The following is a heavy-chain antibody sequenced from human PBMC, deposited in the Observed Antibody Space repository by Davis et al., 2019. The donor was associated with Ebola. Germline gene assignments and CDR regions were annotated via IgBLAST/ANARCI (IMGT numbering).Heavy chain of an antibody. J-gene: IGHJ6*02. V-gene: IGHV1-24*01. CDR1: GYTLTELS. D-gene: IGHD5-18*01. CDR2: FDPEDGET. CDR3: AIPHSDTAMVTPSYGMDV. Sequence: ASVKVSCKVSGYTLTELSMHWVRQAPGKGLEWMGGFDPEDGETIYAQKFQGRVTMTEDTSTDTAYMELSSLRSEDTAVYYCAIPHSDTAMVTPSYGMDVWGQGTTVTVSS.